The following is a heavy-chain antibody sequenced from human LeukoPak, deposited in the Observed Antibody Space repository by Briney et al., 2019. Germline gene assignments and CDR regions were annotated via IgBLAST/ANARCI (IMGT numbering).Heavy chain of an antibody. CDR3: ARAGTIFGVARYYYGMDV. D-gene: IGHD3-3*01. CDR1: GGTFSSYA. Sequence: SVKVSCKASGGTFSSYAISWVRQAPGQGLEWMGGIIPIFGTANYAQKFQGRVTITADESTSTAYMELSSLRSEDTAVYYCARAGTIFGVARYYYGMDVWGQGTTVTVSS. CDR2: IIPIFGTA. V-gene: IGHV1-69*13. J-gene: IGHJ6*02.